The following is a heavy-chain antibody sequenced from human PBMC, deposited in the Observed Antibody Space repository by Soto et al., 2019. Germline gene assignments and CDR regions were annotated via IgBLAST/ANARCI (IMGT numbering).Heavy chain of an antibody. CDR3: ARLYYSAHSGSYYFDY. CDR2: IYYNGNT. Sequence: QVQLHESGTGLVKSSETLSLMCSVSGGSVSSGSFYWSWIRQPPGKGLEWIGHIYYNGNTKYSPSLKSRLTIPVDTSNNRFSLNLRSVTAADTAVYFCARLYYSAHSGSYYFDYWGQGAPVTVSS. CDR1: GGSVSSGSFY. D-gene: IGHD1-26*01. J-gene: IGHJ4*02. V-gene: IGHV4-61*01.